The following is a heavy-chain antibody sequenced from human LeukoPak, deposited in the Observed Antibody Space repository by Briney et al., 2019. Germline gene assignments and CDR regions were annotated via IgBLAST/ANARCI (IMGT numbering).Heavy chain of an antibody. D-gene: IGHD3-10*01. V-gene: IGHV1-18*01. J-gene: IGHJ4*02. CDR1: GYTFTSYG. CDR3: ASLLY. Sequence: ASVKVSCKASGYTFTSYGISWVRQAPGQGLEWMGWISAYNGNTNYAQKFQGRVMITADKSTSTAYMELSSLRSEDTAVYYCASLLYWGQGTLVTVSS. CDR2: ISAYNGNT.